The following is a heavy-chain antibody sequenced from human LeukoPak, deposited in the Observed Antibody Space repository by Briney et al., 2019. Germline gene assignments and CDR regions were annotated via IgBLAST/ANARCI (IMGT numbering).Heavy chain of an antibody. J-gene: IGHJ5*02. V-gene: IGHV5-51*01. Sequence: GESLKISCKGSGYSFTSYWIGWVRQTPGKGLEWMGIINPGDSDTRYSPSFQGQVTTSADKSISTAYLQWSSLKASDTAMYYCARGTAAAGNNWFDPWGQGTLVTVSS. CDR1: GYSFTSYW. CDR3: ARGTAAAGNNWFDP. CDR2: INPGDSDT. D-gene: IGHD6-13*01.